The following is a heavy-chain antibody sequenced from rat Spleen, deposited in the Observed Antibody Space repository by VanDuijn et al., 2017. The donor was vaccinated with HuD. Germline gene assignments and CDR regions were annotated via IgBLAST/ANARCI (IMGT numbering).Heavy chain of an antibody. Sequence: EVQLVESGGGLVQPGRSLKLSCAGSGFTFSDFYMAWVRQTPKKGLEWVPSISYEDFTPFYGDSVKGRFTISRDNSRSTVHLQMDSLRTEDTATYYCVRLYNANGFWYFDVWGPGTMVTVSS. V-gene: IGHV5-22*01. J-gene: IGHJ1*01. CDR1: GFTFSDFY. CDR2: ISYEDFTP. D-gene: IGHD1-6*01. CDR3: VRLYNANGFWYFDV.